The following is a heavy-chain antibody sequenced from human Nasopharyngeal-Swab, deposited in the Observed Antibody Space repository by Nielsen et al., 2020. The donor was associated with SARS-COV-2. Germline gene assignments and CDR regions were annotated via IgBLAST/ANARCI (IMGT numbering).Heavy chain of an antibody. CDR2: INHSGST. Sequence: SETLSLTCAVYGGSFSGYYWSWIRQPPGKGLEWIGEINHSGSTNYNPSLKSRVTISVDTSKNQFSLKLSSVTAADTAVYYCARGNGAVDYWGQGTLVTVSS. CDR1: GGSFSGYY. CDR3: ARGNGAVDY. D-gene: IGHD4-17*01. J-gene: IGHJ4*02. V-gene: IGHV4-34*01.